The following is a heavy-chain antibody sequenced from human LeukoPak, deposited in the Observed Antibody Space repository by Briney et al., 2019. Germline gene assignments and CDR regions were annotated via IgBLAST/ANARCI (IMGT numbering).Heavy chain of an antibody. J-gene: IGHJ4*02. D-gene: IGHD3-3*01. CDR2: ISSSGSTI. CDR3: ARDFYDFWSRYPYYFDY. CDR1: GFTFSDYY. V-gene: IGHV3-11*04. Sequence: KPGGSLRLSCAASGFTFSDYYMSWIRQAPGKGLEWVSYISSSGSTIYYADSVKGRFTISRDNAKNTLYLQMNSLRAEDTAVYYCARDFYDFWSRYPYYFDYWGQGTLVTVSS.